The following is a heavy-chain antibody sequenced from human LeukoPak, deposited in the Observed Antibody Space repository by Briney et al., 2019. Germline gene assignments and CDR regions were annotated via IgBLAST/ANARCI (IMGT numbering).Heavy chain of an antibody. CDR2: IYYSGST. CDR3: ARADLGYFDY. CDR1: GGSISSSSYY. V-gene: IGHV4-39*07. Sequence: SETLSLTCTVPGGSISSSSYYWGWIRQPPGKGLEWIGSIYYSGSTYYNPSLKSRVTISVGTSKNQFSLKLSSVTAADTAVYYCARADLGYFDYWGQGTLVTVSS. J-gene: IGHJ4*02. D-gene: IGHD7-27*01.